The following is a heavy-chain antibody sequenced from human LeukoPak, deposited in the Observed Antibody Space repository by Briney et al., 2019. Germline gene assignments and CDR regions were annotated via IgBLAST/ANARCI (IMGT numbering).Heavy chain of an antibody. CDR2: IYHRGST. V-gene: IGHV4-38-2*02. Sequence: PSETLSLTCTVSGYSISSGYYWGWIRQPPGKGLEWIGSIYHRGSTYYNPSLKSRVTISVDTSKNQFSLKLSSVTAADTAVYYCARGRDGYNFRWFDPWGQGTLVTVSS. D-gene: IGHD5-24*01. CDR3: ARGRDGYNFRWFDP. CDR1: GYSISSGYY. J-gene: IGHJ5*02.